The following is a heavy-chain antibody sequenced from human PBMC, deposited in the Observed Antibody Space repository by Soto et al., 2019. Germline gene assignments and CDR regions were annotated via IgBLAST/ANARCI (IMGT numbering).Heavy chain of an antibody. CDR3: AKEPPAVDPRDLFGGNPPADY. Sequence: EVQLLESGGALLQPGGSLRLSCAASGCTFSSYAMNWVRQTPGKGLQWVSAISGSGENTYYADSVKGGFTISRDNSKNFLYLDMDGLTVEDTAMYYCAKEPPAVDPRDLFGGNPPADYWGQGTLVTVSS. J-gene: IGHJ4*02. D-gene: IGHD2-15*01. CDR2: ISGSGENT. V-gene: IGHV3-23*01. CDR1: GCTFSSYA.